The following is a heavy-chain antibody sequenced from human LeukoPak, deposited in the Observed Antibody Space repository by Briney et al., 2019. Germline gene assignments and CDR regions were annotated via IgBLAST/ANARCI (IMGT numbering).Heavy chain of an antibody. CDR1: GGSISSYY. J-gene: IGHJ4*02. V-gene: IGHV4-4*07. Sequence: SETLSLTCTVSGGSISSYYWSWIRQPAGKGLEWIGRIYTPGSTTYNLSLKSRVIMSLDTSKNQFSLRLSSVTAADTAVYYCARALGAAASFHLFDYWGQGTLVTVSS. D-gene: IGHD2-2*01. CDR3: ARALGAAASFHLFDY. CDR2: IYTPGST.